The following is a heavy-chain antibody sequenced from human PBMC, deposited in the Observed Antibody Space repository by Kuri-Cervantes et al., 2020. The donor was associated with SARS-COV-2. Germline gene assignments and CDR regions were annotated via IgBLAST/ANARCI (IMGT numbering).Heavy chain of an antibody. CDR2: IYFSGST. Sequence: ESLKISCSASGGSISSSGHYWGWVRQPPGKGLEWIGSIYFSGSTYYTPSLKSRVTISVDTSKNQFSLKLTSVTATDTAVYYCGRRASDWHIDYWGQGTLVTVSS. J-gene: IGHJ4*02. V-gene: IGHV4-39*01. D-gene: IGHD3-9*01. CDR3: GRRASDWHIDY. CDR1: GGSISSSGHY.